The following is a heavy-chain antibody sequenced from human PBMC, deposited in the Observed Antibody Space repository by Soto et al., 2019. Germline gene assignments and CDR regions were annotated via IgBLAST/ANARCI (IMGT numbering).Heavy chain of an antibody. V-gene: IGHV3-30*03. J-gene: IGHJ4*02. CDR2: VSHDGRNT. CDR1: GFTFSDYA. D-gene: IGHD6-19*01. Sequence: VQLVESGGGVVQPGRSLRLSCAASGFTFSDYAMHWVRQAPGKGLEWVAVVSHDGRNTHYADSVKGRFTISRDSSKNTVSLEMTSRGAGDTAVYYCARGGRQWLVTSDFNYWGQGALVTVSS. CDR3: ARGGRQWLVTSDFNY.